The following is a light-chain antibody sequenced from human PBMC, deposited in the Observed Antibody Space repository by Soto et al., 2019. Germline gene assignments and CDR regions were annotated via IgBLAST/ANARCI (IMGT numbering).Light chain of an antibody. Sequence: QSALTQPPSASGSPGQSVTISCTGTSSDVGGYNYVSWYQQNPGKAPKLMIYEVSKRPSGVPDRFSGSKSGNTASLTVSGLQAEDEADYYCSSYAGSNNLVVFGGGTQLTVL. J-gene: IGLJ2*01. V-gene: IGLV2-8*01. CDR1: SSDVGGYNY. CDR2: EVS. CDR3: SSYAGSNNLVV.